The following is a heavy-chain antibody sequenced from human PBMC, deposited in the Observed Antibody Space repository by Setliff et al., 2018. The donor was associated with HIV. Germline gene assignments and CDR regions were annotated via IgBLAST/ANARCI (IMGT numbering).Heavy chain of an antibody. D-gene: IGHD6-13*01. Sequence: ASVKVSCKASGYTFSTYAISWVRQAPGQGLEWMGWISAYNGNINYAQKFQGRVTMTTDTSTSTAHMELRSLRSEDTAEYYCARDGSSTWTGVRAFDIWGQGTMVTVSS. CDR2: ISAYNGNI. J-gene: IGHJ3*02. CDR3: ARDGSSTWTGVRAFDI. V-gene: IGHV1-18*01. CDR1: GYTFSTYA.